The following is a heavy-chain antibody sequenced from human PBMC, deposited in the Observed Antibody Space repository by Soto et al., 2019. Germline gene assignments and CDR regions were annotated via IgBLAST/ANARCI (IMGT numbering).Heavy chain of an antibody. D-gene: IGHD6-19*01. Sequence: SETLSVTCTVSGGYLSSSSCYWGWLSQPPGKGLEWIGSIYYSGSTYYNPSLKSRVTISVDTSKNQFSLKLNSVTAADTAVYYCARHYGQWLVVDYWGQGTLVTVSS. CDR3: ARHYGQWLVVDY. J-gene: IGHJ4*02. CDR2: IYYSGST. V-gene: IGHV4-39*01. CDR1: GGYLSSSSCY.